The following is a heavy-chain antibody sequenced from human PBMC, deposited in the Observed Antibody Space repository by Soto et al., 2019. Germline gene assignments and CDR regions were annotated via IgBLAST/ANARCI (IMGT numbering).Heavy chain of an antibody. D-gene: IGHD2-21*02. CDR2: IYYSGST. CDR3: ATQSSDYYFDY. J-gene: IGHJ4*02. Sequence: SETLSLTCTVSGSSITSYYWSWIRHPPGKGLEWIGYIYYSGSTNYNPSLKSRVTISVDTSKNQFSLKLSSVTAADTAVYYCATQSSDYYFDYWGQGTLVTVS. CDR1: GSSITSYY. V-gene: IGHV4-59*08.